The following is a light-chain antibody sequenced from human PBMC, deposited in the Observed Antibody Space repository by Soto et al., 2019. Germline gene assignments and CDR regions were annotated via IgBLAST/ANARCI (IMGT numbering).Light chain of an antibody. CDR2: ENN. Sequence: QSVLTQPPSVSAAPGQKVTVSCSGSGSNIENNFVSWYRQLPGTAPKLLTYENNRRPSGIPDRFSGSKSGTSATLDIAGLETGDEADYYCATWDTSLSAGVFGPGTKVTVL. V-gene: IGLV1-51*02. CDR3: ATWDTSLSAGV. CDR1: GSNIENNF. J-gene: IGLJ1*01.